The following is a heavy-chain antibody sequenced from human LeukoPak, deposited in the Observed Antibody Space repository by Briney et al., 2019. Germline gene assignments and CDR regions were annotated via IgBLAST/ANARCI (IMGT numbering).Heavy chain of an antibody. D-gene: IGHD5-12*01. CDR2: ISGSGGST. CDR1: GFTFSSYA. V-gene: IGHV3-23*01. Sequence: PGGSLRLSCGASGFTFSSYAMSWVRQAPGKGLEWVSAISGSGGSTYYADSVKGRFTISRDNSKNTLYLQMNSLRAEDTAVYYCAKGPLGYSGYEPFDYWGQGTLVTVSS. CDR3: AKGPLGYSGYEPFDY. J-gene: IGHJ4*02.